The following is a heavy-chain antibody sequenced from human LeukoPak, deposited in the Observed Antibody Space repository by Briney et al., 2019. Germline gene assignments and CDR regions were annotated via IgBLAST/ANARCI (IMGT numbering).Heavy chain of an antibody. V-gene: IGHV1-69*05. CDR3: ARAATTVVTYFDY. J-gene: IGHJ4*02. CDR1: GGTFSSYA. D-gene: IGHD4-23*01. CDR2: IIPILGTA. Sequence: GASVKVSCKASGGTFSSYAISWVRQAPGRGLEWMGGIIPILGTANYAQKFQGRVTITTDESTSTAYMELSSLRSEDTAVYYCARAATTVVTYFDYWGQGTLVTVSS.